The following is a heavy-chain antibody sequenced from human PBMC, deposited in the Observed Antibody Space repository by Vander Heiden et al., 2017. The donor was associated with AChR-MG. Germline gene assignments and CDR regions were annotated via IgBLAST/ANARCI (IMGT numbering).Heavy chain of an antibody. Sequence: EVQLVQSGAEVRKPGESLKIPCEGSGYNFTTTWIGWVRQKPGKGLEWVGVIFPGDSDTRYSPSFQGQVTISADKSISTAYLQWSSLKASDTAIYYCALGSQFGYYYGMDVWGQGTTVTVS. V-gene: IGHV5-51*01. CDR2: IFPGDSDT. CDR3: ALGSQFGYYYGMDV. D-gene: IGHD3-10*01. J-gene: IGHJ6*02. CDR1: GYNFTTTW.